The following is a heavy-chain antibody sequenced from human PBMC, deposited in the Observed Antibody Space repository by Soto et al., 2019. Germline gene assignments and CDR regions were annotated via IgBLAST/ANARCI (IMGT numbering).Heavy chain of an antibody. V-gene: IGHV4-38-2*01. J-gene: IGHJ4*02. Sequence: PSETLSLTCAVSGYSISSGYYWGWIRQPPGKGLEWIGSIYHSGSTYYNPSLKSRVTISVDTSKNQFSLKLSSVTAADTAVYYCARARITMVRGVIIIALFDYWGQGTLVTVSS. CDR3: ARARITMVRGVIIIALFDY. CDR2: IYHSGST. CDR1: GYSISSGYY. D-gene: IGHD3-10*01.